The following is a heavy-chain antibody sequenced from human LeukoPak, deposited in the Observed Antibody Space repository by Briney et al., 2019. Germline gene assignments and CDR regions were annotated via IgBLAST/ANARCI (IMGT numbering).Heavy chain of an antibody. J-gene: IGHJ4*02. CDR1: GFTFTSFG. CDR2: IRNDGDVI. V-gene: IGHV3-30*02. D-gene: IGHD2-2*02. CDR3: ARVVRYCSSTSCYNFDY. Sequence: GGSLRLSCAASGFTFTSFGMHWVRQAPGKGLEWVAFIRNDGDVIYYAESVKGRFTISRDNSKNTVYLQLNSLRAKDTAVYYCARVVRYCSSTSCYNFDYWGQGTLVTVSS.